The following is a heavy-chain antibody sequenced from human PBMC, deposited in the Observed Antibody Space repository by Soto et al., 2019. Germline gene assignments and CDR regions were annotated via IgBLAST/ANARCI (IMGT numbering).Heavy chain of an antibody. D-gene: IGHD3-3*01. CDR1: GGTFSTYA. CDR2: IIPIFGTA. CDR3: AREIFGVIISGGRDSFDI. Sequence: QVQLVQSGAEVKKPGSSVKVSCKASGGTFSTYAISWVRQAPVQGLEWMGGIIPIFGTAKYAQKFQGRVTITEDESTSTAYMELSSLRSEDTAVYYCAREIFGVIISGGRDSFDIWGQGTMVTVSS. V-gene: IGHV1-69*01. J-gene: IGHJ3*02.